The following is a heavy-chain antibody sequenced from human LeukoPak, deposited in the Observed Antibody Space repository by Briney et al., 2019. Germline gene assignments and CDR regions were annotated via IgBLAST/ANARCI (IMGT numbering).Heavy chain of an antibody. V-gene: IGHV1-18*01. D-gene: IGHD4-23*01. CDR1: AYTFTSNG. CDR2: ISAYNGNT. CDR3: DYSGNSVDY. J-gene: IGHJ4*02. Sequence: ASVTVSCASSAYTFTSNGKRWVRQAPGQGLEWMGWISAYNGNTNYAQKLQGRVTMTTDTSKSTAYMELRRLRSDDKAVYYCDYSGNSVDYWGQGTLVTVSS.